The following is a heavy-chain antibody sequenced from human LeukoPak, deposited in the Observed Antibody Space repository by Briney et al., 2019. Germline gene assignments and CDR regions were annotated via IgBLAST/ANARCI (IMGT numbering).Heavy chain of an antibody. Sequence: GGSLRLSCAASGFTFSSYAMHWVRQAPGKGLEWVAFIRFDGNNKYYADSVKGRFTISRDNSKNTLYLQMNSLRTEDTAVYYCARGQRAHVEWSNFMDVWGKGTTVIVSS. CDR1: GFTFSSYA. CDR3: ARGQRAHVEWSNFMDV. D-gene: IGHD3-3*01. V-gene: IGHV3-30*02. J-gene: IGHJ6*03. CDR2: IRFDGNNK.